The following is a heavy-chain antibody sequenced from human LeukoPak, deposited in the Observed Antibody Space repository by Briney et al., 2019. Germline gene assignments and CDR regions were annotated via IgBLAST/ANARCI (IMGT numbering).Heavy chain of an antibody. J-gene: IGHJ4*02. CDR1: GFTFSSHG. Sequence: GGSLRLSCAASGFTFSSHGMHWVRQAPGKGLEWVAFIWHDGSNKYYADSVKGRFTISRDNSKNTLYLQMNSLRPEDTAVYYCAKDLQQWLEGPDYWGQGTLVTVSS. D-gene: IGHD6-19*01. V-gene: IGHV3-30*02. CDR2: IWHDGSNK. CDR3: AKDLQQWLEGPDY.